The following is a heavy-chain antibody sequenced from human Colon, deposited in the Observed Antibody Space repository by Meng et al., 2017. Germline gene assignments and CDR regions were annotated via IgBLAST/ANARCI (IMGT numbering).Heavy chain of an antibody. Sequence: QVQLQGSGPGLGKPSGTLSLTCAVSGDSIRSSNWWSWVRQSPGRGLEWIGEIYHSGSTNYNPSLKNRVSMTVDKSNNEFSLKLTSVTAADTAVYFCARERGGANFHLDSWGQGMLVTVSS. CDR3: ARERGGANFHLDS. J-gene: IGHJ4*02. V-gene: IGHV4-4*02. CDR2: IYHSGST. D-gene: IGHD1-26*01. CDR1: GDSIRSSNW.